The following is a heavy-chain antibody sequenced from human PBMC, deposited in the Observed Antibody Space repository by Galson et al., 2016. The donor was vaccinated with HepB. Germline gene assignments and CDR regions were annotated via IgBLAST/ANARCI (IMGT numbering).Heavy chain of an antibody. J-gene: IGHJ4*02. CDR1: GGSISTGGYY. V-gene: IGHV4-61*08. D-gene: IGHD1-1*01. CDR3: ARGDWNDDFDY. Sequence: SETLSLTCTVSGGSISTGGYYWSWIRQPPGKRLEWIGYIYYTGSTNYNPSLKSRVTISVDTSKNQFSLKLTSVTAADTAVYYCARGDWNDDFDYWGQGTLVTVSS. CDR2: IYYTGST.